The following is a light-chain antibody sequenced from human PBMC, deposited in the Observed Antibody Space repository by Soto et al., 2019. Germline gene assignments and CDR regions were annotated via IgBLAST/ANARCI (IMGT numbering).Light chain of an antibody. CDR2: DAS. V-gene: IGKV1-5*01. CDR1: RRISNW. Sequence: DTRMTQSPSTLPASVGDRVTITCRASRRISNWLAWYQQKPGKAPKLLIYDASSLESGVPSRFSGSGSETDFTFTISSLQPDDFATYYCQQYNEAFGQGTKVEIK. CDR3: QQYNEA. J-gene: IGKJ1*01.